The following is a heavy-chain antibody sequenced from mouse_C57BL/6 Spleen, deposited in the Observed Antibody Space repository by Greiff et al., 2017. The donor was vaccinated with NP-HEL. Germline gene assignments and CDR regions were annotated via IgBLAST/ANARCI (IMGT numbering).Heavy chain of an antibody. Sequence: VQLQQPGAELVKPGASVKMSCKASGYTFTSYWITWVKQRPGQGLEWIGDIYPGSGSTNYNEKFKSKATLTVDTSSSTAYMQLSSLTSEDSAVYYCARGSITTVPLGYWGQGTTLTVSS. CDR3: ARGSITTVPLGY. CDR2: IYPGSGST. J-gene: IGHJ2*01. V-gene: IGHV1-55*01. D-gene: IGHD1-1*01. CDR1: GYTFTSYW.